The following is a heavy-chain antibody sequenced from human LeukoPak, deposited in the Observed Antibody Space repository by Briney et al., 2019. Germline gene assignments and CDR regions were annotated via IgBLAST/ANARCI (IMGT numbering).Heavy chain of an antibody. CDR1: GITVSNYG. CDR2: ISSSGSTI. V-gene: IGHV3-48*04. CDR3: ARSNWVDSVYYYYGMDV. D-gene: IGHD7-27*01. J-gene: IGHJ6*02. Sequence: PGGSLRLSCIVSGITVSNYGMNWVRQAPGKGLEWVSYISSSGSTIYYADSVKGRFTISRDNAKNSLYLQMNSLRAEDTAVYYCARSNWVDSVYYYYGMDVWGQGTTVTVSS.